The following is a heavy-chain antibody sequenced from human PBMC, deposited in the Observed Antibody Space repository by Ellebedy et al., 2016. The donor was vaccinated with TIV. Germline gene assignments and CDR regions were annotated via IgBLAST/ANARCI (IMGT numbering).Heavy chain of an antibody. D-gene: IGHD3-22*01. V-gene: IGHV1-2*02. CDR3: ARGRGDYYDSSGYYLPDY. CDR2: INPNSGGT. CDR1: GYTFTGYY. J-gene: IGHJ4*02. Sequence: ASVKVSCKASGYTFTGYYMHWVRQAPGQGLEWMGWINPNSGGTNYAQKFQGRVTMTRDTSISTAYMELSRLRSDDTAVYYCARGRGDYYDSSGYYLPDYWGQGTLVTVSS.